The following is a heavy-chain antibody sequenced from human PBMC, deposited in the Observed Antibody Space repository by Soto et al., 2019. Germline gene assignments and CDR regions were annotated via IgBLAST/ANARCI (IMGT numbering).Heavy chain of an antibody. CDR3: ARRISGSYYGDYYYGMDV. CDR1: GGSISSSSYY. J-gene: IGHJ6*02. Sequence: SETLSLTFTVSGGSISSSSYYWGGIRQPPGKGLEWIGSIYYSGSTHYNPSLKSRVTISVDTSKNQFSLKLSSVTAADTAVYYCARRISGSYYGDYYYGMDVWGQGTTVTVSS. CDR2: IYYSGST. D-gene: IGHD1-26*01. V-gene: IGHV4-39*01.